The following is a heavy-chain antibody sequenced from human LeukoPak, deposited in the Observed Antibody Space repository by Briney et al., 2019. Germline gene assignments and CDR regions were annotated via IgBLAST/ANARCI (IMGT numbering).Heavy chain of an antibody. CDR2: ISYDGNYR. CDR1: GFTFSAYG. J-gene: IGHJ4*02. D-gene: IGHD5-12*01. V-gene: IGHV3-30*18. CDR3: AKDRGGYTYYPFLSYFFDS. Sequence: GGSLRLSCAASGFTFSAYGIHWVRQAPGKGLEWVTVISYDGNYRNYADSVKGRFTISRDDSKNTLYLQMNSLTTEDTAVYYCAKDRGGYTYYPFLSYFFDSWGQGTLVTVSS.